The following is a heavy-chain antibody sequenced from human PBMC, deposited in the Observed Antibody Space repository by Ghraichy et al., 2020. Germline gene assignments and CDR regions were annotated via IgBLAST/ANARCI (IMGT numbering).Heavy chain of an antibody. CDR3: ARSPNRWLPRYFDY. D-gene: IGHD5-24*01. CDR2: IDWDDDK. J-gene: IGHJ4*02. V-gene: IGHV2-70*01. Sequence: SGPTLVKPTQTLTLTCTFSGFSLSTTGMCVSWIRQPPGKALEWLALIDWDDDKYYSTSLKTRLTISKDTSKNQVVLTMTNMDPVDTATYYCARSPNRWLPRYFDYWGQGTLVTVSS. CDR1: GFSLSTTGMC.